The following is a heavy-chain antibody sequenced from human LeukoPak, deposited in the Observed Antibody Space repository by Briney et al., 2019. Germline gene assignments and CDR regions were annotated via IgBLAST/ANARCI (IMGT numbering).Heavy chain of an antibody. CDR3: ARDGPAQMVDFDY. J-gene: IGHJ4*02. CDR2: IYPYTGAT. D-gene: IGHD3-10*01. Sequence: ASVKVSCTASGYTFSGTGWYLYWLRQAPGHGLECMGWIYPYTGATHYAQKFQGRVAMTRDTSISTAYMELSRLRPDDTAVYYCARDGPAQMVDFDYWGQGTLVTVSS. CDR1: GYTFSGTGWY. V-gene: IGHV1-2*02.